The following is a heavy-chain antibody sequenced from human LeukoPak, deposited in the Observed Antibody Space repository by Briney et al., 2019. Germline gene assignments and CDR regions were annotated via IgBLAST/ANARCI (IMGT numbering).Heavy chain of an antibody. D-gene: IGHD4-11*01. Sequence: PGGSLRLSCAASGFTFSNYAMSWVRQAPGKGLERVSSIIASGGNTYYADSVKGRFTISRDNSKNTLYLQMNSLRAEDTAVYYCARDRKDYSTRGELGYWGQGTLVTVSS. J-gene: IGHJ4*02. CDR3: ARDRKDYSTRGELGY. CDR2: IIASGGNT. CDR1: GFTFSNYA. V-gene: IGHV3-23*01.